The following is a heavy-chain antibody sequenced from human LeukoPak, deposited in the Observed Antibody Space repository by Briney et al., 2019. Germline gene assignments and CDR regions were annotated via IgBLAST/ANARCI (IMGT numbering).Heavy chain of an antibody. CDR2: IRYDGSDK. CDR1: GVIFSSYG. J-gene: IGHJ5*02. D-gene: IGHD2-8*01. V-gene: IGHV3-30*02. Sequence: GGSLRLSCAASGVIFSSYGMHWVRQAPGKGLEWVAVIRYDGSDKFYADSVKGRFTISRDNSKNTLYLQMSSLRADDTAVYYCAARPYCTTATCPKTNWFDPWGQGTLVTVSS. CDR3: AARPYCTTATCPKTNWFDP.